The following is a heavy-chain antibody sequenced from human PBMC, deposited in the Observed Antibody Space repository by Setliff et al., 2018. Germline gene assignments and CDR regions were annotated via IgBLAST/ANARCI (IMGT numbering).Heavy chain of an antibody. D-gene: IGHD2-15*01. V-gene: IGHV4-59*08. CDR1: YGSISSYY. J-gene: IGHJ6*02. Sequence: SETLSLTCTVAYGSISSYYWTWIRQPPGEGLEWIGYIFYTGTTKYNPALRRRVTMSLDTSRNQFSLRLNSVTAPDTAVYYCARHSGFCSEITCYDMAVWGQGTTVTVSS. CDR2: IFYTGTT. CDR3: ARHSGFCSEITCYDMAV.